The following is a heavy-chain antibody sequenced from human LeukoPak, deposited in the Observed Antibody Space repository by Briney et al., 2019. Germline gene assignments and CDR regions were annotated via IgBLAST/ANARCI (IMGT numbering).Heavy chain of an antibody. Sequence: ASVKVSCKASGYTFTSYYMHWVRQAPGQGLEWMGIINTSGGSTSYAQKFQGRVTMTRDTSTSTVYMELSSLRSEDTAVYYCARSAFPPLWFGELLFGGYFDYWGQGTLVTVSS. CDR3: ARSAFPPLWFGELLFGGYFDY. J-gene: IGHJ4*02. V-gene: IGHV1-46*01. CDR1: GYTFTSYY. D-gene: IGHD3-10*01. CDR2: INTSGGST.